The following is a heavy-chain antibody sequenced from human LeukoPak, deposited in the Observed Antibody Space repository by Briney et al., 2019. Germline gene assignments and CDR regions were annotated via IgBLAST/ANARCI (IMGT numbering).Heavy chain of an antibody. D-gene: IGHD3-10*01. Sequence: GGSLRLSCAASGFTFSSYAMSWVRQAPGKGLEWVSAISGSGGSTYYADSVKGRFTISRDNSKNTLYLQMNSLRAEDTAVYYCARGAPDYYGSGSYVDYWGQGTLVTVSS. CDR3: ARGAPDYYGSGSYVDY. CDR2: ISGSGGST. J-gene: IGHJ4*02. V-gene: IGHV3-23*01. CDR1: GFTFSSYA.